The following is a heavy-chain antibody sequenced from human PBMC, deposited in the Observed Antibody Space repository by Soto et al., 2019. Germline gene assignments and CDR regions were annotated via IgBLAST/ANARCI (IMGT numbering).Heavy chain of an antibody. CDR1: GFTVSSNY. D-gene: IGHD4-17*01. CDR3: ARDRPDYGIDY. Sequence: EVQLVETGGGLIQPGGSLRLSCAASGFTVSSNYMSWVRQAPGKGLEWVSVIYSGGSTYYADSVKGRFTISRDNSKNTLYLQINSLRAEDTAVYYCARDRPDYGIDYWGQGTLVTVSS. CDR2: IYSGGST. V-gene: IGHV3-53*02. J-gene: IGHJ4*02.